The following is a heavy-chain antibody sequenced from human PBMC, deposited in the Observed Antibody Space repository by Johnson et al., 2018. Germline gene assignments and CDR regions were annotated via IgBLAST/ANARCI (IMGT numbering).Heavy chain of an antibody. CDR3: ARGGGFGSSWEGV. J-gene: IGHJ6*02. CDR2: IIPIFGTA. Sequence: QMVQSGSAVTQPGSSVKLSCKASVGTFSSYAISWVRQAPGQGLEWMGGIIPIFGTAHYAQKFQGRVTITADETTSKAYMELSSRRSEDTAVYYWARGGGFGSSWEGVWGQGTTVTVSS. D-gene: IGHD6-6*01. V-gene: IGHV1-69*12. CDR1: VGTFSSYA.